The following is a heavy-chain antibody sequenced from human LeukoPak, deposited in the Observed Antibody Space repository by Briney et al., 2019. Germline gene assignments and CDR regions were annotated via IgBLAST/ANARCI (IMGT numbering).Heavy chain of an antibody. V-gene: IGHV3-23*01. CDR1: GFTFSSYA. Sequence: GGSLRLSCAASGFTFSSYAMNWVRQAPGMGLEWVSRISGSGGSTYYADSVKGRFTISRDNSKNTLYLQMNSLRAEDTAVYYCAKTITMVRGGEIDYWGQGTLVTVSS. J-gene: IGHJ4*02. CDR3: AKTITMVRGGEIDY. D-gene: IGHD3-10*01. CDR2: ISGSGGST.